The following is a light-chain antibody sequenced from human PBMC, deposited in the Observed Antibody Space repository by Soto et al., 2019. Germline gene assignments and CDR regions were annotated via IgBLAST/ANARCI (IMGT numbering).Light chain of an antibody. CDR3: QQYMNWPPKT. Sequence: EVVMTQSPGTLSVSPGEQATLSCRASQSVGSNVAWYQQKPGQAPRLLISSASTRATGIPARFSGTESGTEFTLTISSLESEDFAIYYCQQYMNWPPKTFGQGTRVEIK. CDR1: QSVGSN. CDR2: SAS. V-gene: IGKV3-15*01. J-gene: IGKJ1*01.